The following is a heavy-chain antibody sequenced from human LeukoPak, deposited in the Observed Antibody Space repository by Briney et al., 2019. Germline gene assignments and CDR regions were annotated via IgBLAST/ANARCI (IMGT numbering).Heavy chain of an antibody. D-gene: IGHD1-7*01. Sequence: GGSLRLSCAASGFTFSSYGMHWVRQAPGKGLEWVAVISYDGSNKYYADSVKGRFTISRDNSKNTLYLQMNSLRAEDTAVYYCAKDQENWNYRGGSVDYWGQGTLVTVSS. CDR2: ISYDGSNK. CDR3: AKDQENWNYRGGSVDY. J-gene: IGHJ4*02. V-gene: IGHV3-30*18. CDR1: GFTFSSYG.